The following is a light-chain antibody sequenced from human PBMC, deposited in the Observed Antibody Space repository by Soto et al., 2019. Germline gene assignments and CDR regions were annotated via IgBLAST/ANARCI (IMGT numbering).Light chain of an antibody. CDR2: AAS. J-gene: IGKJ4*01. Sequence: DIQMTQSPSSLSASVGDRVTITCRASLSIDRSLNWYQQKPGKAPNLLIYAASNLQSGVSSRFRGSGSGTDLTFTIRSLQPQDFVTYYCQQSYSSPLTFGGVTKVAIK. V-gene: IGKV1-39*01. CDR1: LSIDRS. CDR3: QQSYSSPLT.